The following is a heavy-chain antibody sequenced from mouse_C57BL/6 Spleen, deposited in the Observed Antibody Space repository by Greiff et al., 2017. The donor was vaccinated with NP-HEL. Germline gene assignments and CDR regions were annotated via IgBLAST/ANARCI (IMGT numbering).Heavy chain of an antibody. CDR2: IHPNSGST. CDR1: GYTFTSYW. J-gene: IGHJ4*01. D-gene: IGHD2-4*01. CDR3: ARCSHYDYQWDY. Sequence: QVQLQQPGAELVKPGASVKLSCKASGYTFTSYWMHWVKQRPGQGLEWIGMIHPNSGSTNYNEKFKSKATLTVDKSSSTAYMQLSSLTSEDSAVYYCARCSHYDYQWDYWGQGTSVTVSS. V-gene: IGHV1-64*01.